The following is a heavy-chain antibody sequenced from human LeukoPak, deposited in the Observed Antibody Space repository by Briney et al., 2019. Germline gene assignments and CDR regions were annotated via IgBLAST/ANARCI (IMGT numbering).Heavy chain of an antibody. J-gene: IGHJ1*01. V-gene: IGHV3-33*06. CDR2: IGSDGSDK. Sequence: GGSLRLSCAASGFTFSHYGMHWVRQTPGAGLEWVAVIGSDGSDKYYAKSVKGRFTISRDNSKNSLFLQMNSLRAEDTAVYYCAKDAQRGFDYSNSLQNWGQGILVTVSS. D-gene: IGHD4-11*01. CDR3: AKDAQRGFDYSNSLQN. CDR1: GFTFSHYG.